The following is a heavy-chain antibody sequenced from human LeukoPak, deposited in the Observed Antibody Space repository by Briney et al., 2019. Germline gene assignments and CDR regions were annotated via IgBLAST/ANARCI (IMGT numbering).Heavy chain of an antibody. CDR3: ARGDYSSGWYGY. J-gene: IGHJ4*02. CDR1: GGSFSGYY. D-gene: IGHD6-19*01. V-gene: IGHV4-59*10. Sequence: PSETLSLTCAVYGGSFSGYYWSWIRQPPGKGLEWIGRIYTSGSTNYNPSLKSRVTMSVDTSKNQFSLKLSSVTAADTAVYYCARGDYSSGWYGYWGQGPLVTVSS. CDR2: IYTSGST.